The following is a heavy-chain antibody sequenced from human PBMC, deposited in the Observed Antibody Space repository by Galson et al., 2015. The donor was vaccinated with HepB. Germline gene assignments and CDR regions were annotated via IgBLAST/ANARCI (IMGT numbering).Heavy chain of an antibody. J-gene: IGHJ3*02. CDR2: IWYDGSNK. D-gene: IGHD2-15*01. V-gene: IGHV3-33*01. Sequence: SLRLSCAASGFTFSSYGMHWVRQAPGKGLEWVAVIWYDGSNKYYADSVKGRVTISRDNSKNTLYLQMHSLRADDTAVDYCAREGDCSGCSCLAAFDIWGQGTLVTVSS. CDR1: GFTFSSYG. CDR3: AREGDCSGCSCLAAFDI.